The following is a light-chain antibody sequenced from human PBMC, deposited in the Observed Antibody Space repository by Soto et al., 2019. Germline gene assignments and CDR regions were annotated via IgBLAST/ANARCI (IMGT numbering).Light chain of an antibody. V-gene: IGKV4-1*01. CDR2: WAS. J-gene: IGKJ5*01. CDR3: QQYYSTPT. Sequence: DIVMTQSPDSLAVSLGERATINCKSSQSVLYSSNNKNYLAWYQQKPGQPPKQLIYWASTRESGVPDRFSGSGSGTDFTLTISSLQAEDVAVYYCQQYYSTPTFGQGTRLEIK. CDR1: QSVLYSSNNKNY.